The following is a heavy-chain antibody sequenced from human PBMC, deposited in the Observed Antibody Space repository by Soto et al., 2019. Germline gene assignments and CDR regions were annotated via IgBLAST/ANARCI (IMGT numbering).Heavy chain of an antibody. CDR3: ARVSGSYYYGMDV. CDR2: IYHSGST. D-gene: IGHD1-26*01. Sequence: QVQLQESGPGLVKPSGTLSLTCAVSGGSISSSNWWSWVRQPPGKGLEWIGEIYHSGSTNYNPSLKGRVPISVDKSKIQFSLKLSSVTAADTAVYYCARVSGSYYYGMDVWGQGTTVTVSS. J-gene: IGHJ6*02. CDR1: GGSISSSNW. V-gene: IGHV4-4*02.